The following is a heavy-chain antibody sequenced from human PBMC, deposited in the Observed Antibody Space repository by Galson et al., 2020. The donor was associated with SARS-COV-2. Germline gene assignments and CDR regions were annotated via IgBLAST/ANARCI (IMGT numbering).Heavy chain of an antibody. V-gene: IGHV3-49*03. CDR3: TRESSGWYYFDY. D-gene: IGHD6-19*01. J-gene: IGHJ4*02. CDR2: IRSKAYGGTT. CDR1: GFTFGDYA. Sequence: GGSLRLSCTASGFTFGDYAMSWFRQAPAKGLEWVGFIRSKAYGGTTDYAASVKGRFTISRDDSKSIAYLQMNSLKTEDTAVYYCTRESSGWYYFDYWGQGTLVTVSS.